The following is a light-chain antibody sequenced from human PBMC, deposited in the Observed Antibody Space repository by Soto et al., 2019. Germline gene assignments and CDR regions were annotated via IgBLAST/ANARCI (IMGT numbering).Light chain of an antibody. CDR2: SNN. CDR1: SSDIGSNT. Sequence: QSVLTQPPSASGTPGQRVTISCFVSSSDIGSNTVNWYQHLPRAAPKLLIQSNNQRPSGVPDRFSGSQSGTSASLAISGLQSEDEADYYCAVWDDSLNGYVFGTGTKVTVL. CDR3: AVWDDSLNGYV. V-gene: IGLV1-44*01. J-gene: IGLJ1*01.